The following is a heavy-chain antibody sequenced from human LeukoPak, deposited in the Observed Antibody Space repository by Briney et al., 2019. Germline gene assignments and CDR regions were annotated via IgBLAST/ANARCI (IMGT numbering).Heavy chain of an antibody. J-gene: IGHJ4*02. Sequence: SETLSLTGTVSGGSISSISYYWGWIRQPPGEGLGWIGSIYFSGTTYYNPSLKSRATISVDTSKNQFSLKLSSVTAADTAVYYCARQRWVTGPADYWGQGTLVTVSS. V-gene: IGHV4-39*01. CDR1: GGSISSISYY. CDR2: IYFSGTT. D-gene: IGHD2-21*02. CDR3: ARQRWVTGPADY.